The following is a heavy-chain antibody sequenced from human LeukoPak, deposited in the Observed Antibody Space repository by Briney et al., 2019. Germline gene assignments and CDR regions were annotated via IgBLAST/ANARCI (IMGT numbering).Heavy chain of an antibody. CDR1: GFTFSNYW. J-gene: IGHJ3*02. CDR2: INSDGTST. D-gene: IGHD3-22*01. CDR3: ARVLDSSGFYYRNEPFDI. V-gene: IGHV3-74*01. Sequence: GGSLRLSCAASGFTFSNYWMHWVRQASGKGLVWVARINSDGTSTTYADSVKGRFSVSRDNADNTLYLQMSSLRAEDTAVYYCARVLDSSGFYYRNEPFDIWGQGTMVTASS.